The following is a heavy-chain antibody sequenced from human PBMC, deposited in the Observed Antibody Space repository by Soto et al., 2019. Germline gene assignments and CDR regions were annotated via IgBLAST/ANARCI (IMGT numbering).Heavy chain of an antibody. Sequence: GGSLRLSCAASGFTFSSYAMSWVRQAPGKGLEWVSAISGSGGSTYYADSVKGRFTISRDNSKNTRYLQMNSLRAEDTAVYYCAKDPWRGYDILTGYINEYDYWGQGTLVTVSS. CDR2: ISGSGGST. CDR1: GFTFSSYA. D-gene: IGHD3-9*01. J-gene: IGHJ4*02. CDR3: AKDPWRGYDILTGYINEYDY. V-gene: IGHV3-23*01.